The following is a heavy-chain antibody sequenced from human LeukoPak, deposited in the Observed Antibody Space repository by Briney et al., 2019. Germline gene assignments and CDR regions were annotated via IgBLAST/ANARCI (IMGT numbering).Heavy chain of an antibody. CDR3: ARQPFDSSGIPIDY. CDR2: IYASGST. CDR1: GGSISSSSYY. Sequence: SETLSLTCTVSGGSISSSSYYWSWIRQPAGKGLEWIGRIYASGSTNYNPSLKSRVTISVDTSKNQFSLKLTSVTAADTAVYYCARQPFDSSGIPIDYWGQGTLVTVSS. D-gene: IGHD3-22*01. J-gene: IGHJ4*02. V-gene: IGHV4-61*02.